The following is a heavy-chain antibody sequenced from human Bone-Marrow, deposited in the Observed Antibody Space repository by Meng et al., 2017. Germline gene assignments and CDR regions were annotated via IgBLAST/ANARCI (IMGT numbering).Heavy chain of an antibody. Sequence: GGSLRLSCAASGFTFSSYWMSWVRQAPGKGLEWVANIKRDGSGKYYADSVKGRFTISRDNAKNSLYLQMNSLRAEDAAVYYCARDPTYYDSVWVSYRSYNAFDIWGQGTMVTVSS. CDR1: GFTFSSYW. V-gene: IGHV3-7*01. J-gene: IGHJ3*02. D-gene: IGHD3-16*02. CDR2: IKRDGSGK. CDR3: ARDPTYYDSVWVSYRSYNAFDI.